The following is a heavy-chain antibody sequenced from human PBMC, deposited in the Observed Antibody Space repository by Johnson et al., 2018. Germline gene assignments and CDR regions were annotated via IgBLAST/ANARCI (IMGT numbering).Heavy chain of an antibody. V-gene: IGHV3-30*18. CDR2: ISYDGSNK. CDR3: AKASRITIVRGVRNYYYYMDV. CDR1: GFTFSSYG. J-gene: IGHJ6*03. D-gene: IGHD3-10*01. Sequence: QVQLVESGGGVVQPGRSLRLSCAASGFTFSSYGMHWVRQAPGKGLEWVAVISYDGSNKYYADSVKGRFTISRDNSKNTRYLEMNSLGAEDTAVYYCAKASRITIVRGVRNYYYYMDVWGQGTTVTVSS.